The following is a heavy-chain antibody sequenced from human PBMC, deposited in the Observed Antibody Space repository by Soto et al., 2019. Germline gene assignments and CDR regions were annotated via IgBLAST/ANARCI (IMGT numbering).Heavy chain of an antibody. CDR2: IYWDDDT. Sequence: QITLKESGPTLVKPTQTRTLTCTFSGFSLSTSGVSVGWIRQPPGKALEWLALIYWDDDTRYSPSLQSRLTITKDTSKSQVLLTMTDMDPVDTATYCCAHKLYSYGFRWGQGTLVTFS. V-gene: IGHV2-5*02. J-gene: IGHJ4*02. D-gene: IGHD5-18*01. CDR1: GFSLSTSGVS. CDR3: AHKLYSYGFR.